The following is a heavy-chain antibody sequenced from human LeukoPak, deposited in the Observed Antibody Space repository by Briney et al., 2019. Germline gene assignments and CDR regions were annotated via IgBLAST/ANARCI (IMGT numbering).Heavy chain of an antibody. D-gene: IGHD3-22*01. Sequence: PGGSLRLSCAASGFTFSSSAMSWVRQAPGKGLEWVSSISGSGGSPYYADSVKGRFTISRDNAKNSLYLQMNSLRAEDTAVYYCARALYDSSGYYSHFDYWGQGTLVTVSS. CDR1: GFTFSSSA. J-gene: IGHJ4*02. CDR2: ISGSGGSP. CDR3: ARALYDSSGYYSHFDY. V-gene: IGHV3-23*01.